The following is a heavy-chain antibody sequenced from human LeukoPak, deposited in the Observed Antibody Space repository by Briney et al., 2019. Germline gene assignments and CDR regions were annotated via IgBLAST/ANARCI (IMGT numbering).Heavy chain of an antibody. CDR1: GFTFSSYE. CDR3: ARVTLGISLTDY. D-gene: IGHD7-27*01. V-gene: IGHV3-48*03. J-gene: IGHJ4*02. Sequence: PGGSLRLSCAASGFTFSSYEMNWVRQAPGKGLEWVSYISGSGSTIYYADSVKGRFTISRDNAKNSLYLQMNSLRAEDTAVYYCARVTLGISLTDYWGQGTLVTVSS. CDR2: ISGSGSTI.